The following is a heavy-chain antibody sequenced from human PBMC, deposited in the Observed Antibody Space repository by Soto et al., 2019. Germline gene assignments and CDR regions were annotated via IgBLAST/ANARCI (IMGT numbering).Heavy chain of an antibody. CDR1: GYTFTGYY. V-gene: IGHV1-2*04. Sequence: GASVKVSCKASGYTFTGYYMHWVRQAPGQGLEWMGWINPNSGGTNYAQKFQGWVTMTRDTSISTAYMELSRLRSDDTAVYYCATEKLDVPGLATYGMDVWGQGTTVTVSS. CDR2: INPNSGGT. CDR3: ATEKLDVPGLATYGMDV. J-gene: IGHJ6*02. D-gene: IGHD1-1*01.